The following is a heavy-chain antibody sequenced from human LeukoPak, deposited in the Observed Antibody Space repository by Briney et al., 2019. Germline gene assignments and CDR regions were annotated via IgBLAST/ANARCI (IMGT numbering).Heavy chain of an antibody. Sequence: SETLSLTCTVSGGSISSYYWSWIRQPPGKGLEWIGYIYYSGSTNYNPSLKSRVTISVDTSKNQFSLKLSSVTAADTAVYYCARGRGPDSSSWYLIDYWGQGTLVTVSS. CDR3: ARGRGPDSSSWYLIDY. CDR1: GGSISSYY. CDR2: IYYSGST. V-gene: IGHV4-59*01. J-gene: IGHJ4*02. D-gene: IGHD6-13*01.